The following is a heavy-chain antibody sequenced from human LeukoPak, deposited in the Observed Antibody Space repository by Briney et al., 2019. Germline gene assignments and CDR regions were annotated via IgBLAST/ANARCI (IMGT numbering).Heavy chain of an antibody. Sequence: PGRSLRLSCAASGFTFSDYYMSWIRQAPGKGLEWVSYISSSGSTIYYADSVKGRFTISRDNAKNSLYLQMNSLRAEDTAVYYCAGRNYYDSSGYYYEYFQHWGQGTLVTVSS. CDR3: AGRNYYDSSGYYYEYFQH. D-gene: IGHD3-22*01. CDR1: GFTFSDYY. V-gene: IGHV3-11*04. CDR2: ISSSGSTI. J-gene: IGHJ1*01.